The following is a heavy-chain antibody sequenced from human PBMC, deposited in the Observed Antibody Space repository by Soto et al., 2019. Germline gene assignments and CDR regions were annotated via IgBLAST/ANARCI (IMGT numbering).Heavy chain of an antibody. V-gene: IGHV1-3*01. J-gene: IGHJ5*02. CDR3: ARDPRIDGRYNWFGP. Sequence: ASVKVSCKASGYTFTSYAMHWVRQAPGQRVEWLGWINAGDGNTKYSQSFQGRVTITRDTSASTIYMELSSLRSEDTAVYYCARDPRIDGRYNWFGPWGQGTLVTVSS. D-gene: IGHD1-26*01. CDR1: GYTFTSYA. CDR2: INAGDGNT.